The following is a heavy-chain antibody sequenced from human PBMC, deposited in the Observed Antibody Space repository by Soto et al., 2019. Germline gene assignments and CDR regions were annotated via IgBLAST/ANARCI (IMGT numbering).Heavy chain of an antibody. J-gene: IGHJ6*02. CDR1: GFTFAIYW. CDR2: IYPRDSDS. CDR3: ARGSPSADLPYYYGMDV. Sequence: GESLKISCKGSGFTFAIYWVGWVRQVPGKGLEWMGIIYPRDSDSTYSPSFQGQVTISADKSISTAYLQWSSLQASDTAVYYCARGSPSADLPYYYGMDVWGQGTTVTVSS. D-gene: IGHD2-15*01. V-gene: IGHV5-51*01.